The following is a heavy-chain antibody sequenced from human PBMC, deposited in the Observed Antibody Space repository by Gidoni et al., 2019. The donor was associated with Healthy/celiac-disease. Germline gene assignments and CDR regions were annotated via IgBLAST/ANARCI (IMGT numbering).Heavy chain of an antibody. CDR2: INHSGST. D-gene: IGHD5-18*01. CDR1: GGSFSGYY. CDR3: ARGAYSYGYLGFRNWFDP. Sequence: QVQLQQWGAGLLKPSETLSLTCSVYGGSFSGYYWSWIRRPPGKGLEWIGEINHSGSTNYNPSLKSRVTISVDTSKNQFSLKLSSVTAADTAVYYCARGAYSYGYLGFRNWFDPWGQGTLVTVSS. J-gene: IGHJ5*02. V-gene: IGHV4-34*01.